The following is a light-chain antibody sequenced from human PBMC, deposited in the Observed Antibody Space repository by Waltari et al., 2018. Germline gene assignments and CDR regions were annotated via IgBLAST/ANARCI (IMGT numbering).Light chain of an antibody. CDR2: AAS. J-gene: IGKJ1*01. V-gene: IGKV1-27*01. CDR1: QGIGNY. CDR3: QKYTSALGA. Sequence: DIQMTQSPSSLSASVGNRVTITCRARQGIGNYLAWYQQKPGRAPKPLISAASTLQSGVPSRFSGSGFGRDFTLTISSLQPEDVGTYYCQKYTSALGAFGQGTKVEI.